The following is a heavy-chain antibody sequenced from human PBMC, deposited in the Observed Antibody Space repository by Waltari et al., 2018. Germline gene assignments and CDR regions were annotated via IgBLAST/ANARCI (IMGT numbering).Heavy chain of an antibody. CDR2: IRYDGNNK. CDR1: VFPFSTSA. D-gene: IGHD3-22*01. J-gene: IGHJ4*02. V-gene: IGHV3-30*02. Sequence: QVQLVESGGGVVHPGWSLRLSCSAPVFPFSTSAMHGVPLTPGKGLEWVAFIRYDGNNKDYADYVKGRFIISRDNSKNTLFLQMSSLRPEDTAVYYCAKENSGNYYYFDNWGQGTLVTVSS. CDR3: AKENSGNYYYFDN.